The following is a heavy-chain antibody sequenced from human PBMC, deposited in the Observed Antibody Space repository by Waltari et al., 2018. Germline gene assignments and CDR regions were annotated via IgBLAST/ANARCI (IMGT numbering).Heavy chain of an antibody. CDR3: ARSRRGYSYAYYFDY. CDR2: IIPIFGTA. D-gene: IGHD5-18*01. V-gene: IGHV1-69*05. CDR1: GGTFRRYA. Sequence: QVQLVQSGAEVKKPGSSVKVSCKASGGTFRRYAISWVRQAPGQGLEWMGGIIPIFGTANYAQKFQGRVTITTDESTSTAYMELSSLRSEDTAVYYCARSRRGYSYAYYFDYWGQGTLVTVSS. J-gene: IGHJ4*02.